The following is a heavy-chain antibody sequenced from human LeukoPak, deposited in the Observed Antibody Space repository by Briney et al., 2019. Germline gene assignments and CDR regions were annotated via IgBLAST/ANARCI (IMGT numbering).Heavy chain of an antibody. J-gene: IGHJ4*02. Sequence: PGVSLRLSCAASGFTFSSYARSWVRQAPGKGLEWVSAISGSGGSTYYADSVKSRFTISRDNSKNTLYLQMNSLRAEDTAVYYCATTPYYYGSGIAYWGQGTLVTVSS. V-gene: IGHV3-23*01. CDR2: ISGSGGST. CDR3: ATTPYYYGSGIAY. CDR1: GFTFSSYA. D-gene: IGHD3-10*01.